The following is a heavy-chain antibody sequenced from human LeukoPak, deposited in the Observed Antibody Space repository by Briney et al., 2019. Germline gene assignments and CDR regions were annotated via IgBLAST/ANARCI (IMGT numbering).Heavy chain of an antibody. CDR3: ARQGVEYYYDSSGCDY. V-gene: IGHV4-59*08. J-gene: IGHJ4*02. D-gene: IGHD3-22*01. CDR2: IYYSGRT. Sequence: PSETLSLTCTVSGDSISNYYWSWIRQPPGKGLEWIGNIYYSGRTNYNPSLKSRVTISVDTSKNQFSPKLSSVTAADTAVYCARQGVEYYYDSSGCDYWGQGTLVTVSS. CDR1: GDSISNYY.